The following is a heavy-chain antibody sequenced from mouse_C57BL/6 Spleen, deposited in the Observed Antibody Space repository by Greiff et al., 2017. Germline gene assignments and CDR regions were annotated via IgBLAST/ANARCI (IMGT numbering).Heavy chain of an antibody. CDR3: ARTYDGYPKGFAY. J-gene: IGHJ3*01. V-gene: IGHV1-47*01. D-gene: IGHD2-3*01. Sequence: QVHVKQSGAELVKPGASVKMSCKASGYTFTTYPIEWMKQNHGKSLEWIGNFHPYNDDTKYNEKFKGKATLTVEKSSSTVYLELSRLTSDDSAVYYCARTYDGYPKGFAYWGQGTLVTVSA. CDR2: FHPYNDDT. CDR1: GYTFTTYP.